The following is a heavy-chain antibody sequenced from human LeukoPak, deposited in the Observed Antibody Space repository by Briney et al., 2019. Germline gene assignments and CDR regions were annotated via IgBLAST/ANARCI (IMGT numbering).Heavy chain of an antibody. CDR1: GFTFSNAW. D-gene: IGHD6-19*01. CDR3: LTSSSGWYEGLDY. Sequence: GGSLRLSCAASGFTFSNAWMSWVRQAPGKGLEWVGRIKRKTDGGTTDYAAPVKGRFTISRDDSKNTLYLQMNSLKTEDTAVYYCLTSSSGWYEGLDYWGQGTLVTVSS. J-gene: IGHJ4*02. V-gene: IGHV3-15*01. CDR2: IKRKTDGGTT.